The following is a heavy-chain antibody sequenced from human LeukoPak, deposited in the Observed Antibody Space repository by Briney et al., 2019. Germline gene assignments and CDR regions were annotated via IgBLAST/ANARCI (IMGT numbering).Heavy chain of an antibody. J-gene: IGHJ4*02. D-gene: IGHD3-3*01. Sequence: GGSLRLSCAASGFTFSNAWMSWVRQAPGKGLEWVGRIKSKTDGGTTDYAAPVKGRFTISRDDSKNTLYLQMNSLKTEDTAVYYCTTPILHYDFWSGYYGGDYWGQGTLVTVSS. CDR2: IKSKTDGGTT. CDR1: GFTFSNAW. CDR3: TTPILHYDFWSGYYGGDY. V-gene: IGHV3-15*01.